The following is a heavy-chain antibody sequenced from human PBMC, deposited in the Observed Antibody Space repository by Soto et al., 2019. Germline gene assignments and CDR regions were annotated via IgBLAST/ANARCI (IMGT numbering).Heavy chain of an antibody. CDR3: TTDPFFTFGGVIAEYYFDY. CDR2: IKSKTDGGTT. CDR1: GFTFSNAW. J-gene: IGHJ4*02. V-gene: IGHV3-15*07. Sequence: GGSLRLSCAASGFTFSNAWMNWVRQAPGKGLEWVGRIKSKTDGGTTDYAAPVKGRFTISRDDSKNTLYLQMNSLKTEDTAVYYCTTDPFFTFGGVIAEYYFDYWGQGTLVTVSS. D-gene: IGHD3-16*02.